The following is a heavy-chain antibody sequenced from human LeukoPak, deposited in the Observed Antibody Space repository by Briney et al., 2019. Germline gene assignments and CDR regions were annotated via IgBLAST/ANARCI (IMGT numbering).Heavy chain of an antibody. CDR1: GGSISSYY. Sequence: SETLSLTCTVSGGSISSYYWSWIRQPPGKGLEWIGYIYYSGSTNYNPSLKSRVTISVDTSENQFSLKLSSVTAADTAVYYCARVRSYYYYYMDVWGKGTTVTVSS. D-gene: IGHD4-17*01. CDR2: IYYSGST. CDR3: ARVRSYYYYYMDV. V-gene: IGHV4-59*01. J-gene: IGHJ6*03.